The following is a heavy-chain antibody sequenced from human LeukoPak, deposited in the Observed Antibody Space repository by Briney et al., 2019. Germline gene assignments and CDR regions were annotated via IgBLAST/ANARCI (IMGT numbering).Heavy chain of an antibody. J-gene: IGHJ6*02. CDR2: MNPNSGNT. D-gene: IGHD3-3*01. CDR1: GYTFTSYD. CDR3: ARGLRFLEWLLLDYYYGMEV. Sequence: ASVKVSCKASGYTFTSYDINWVRQAPGQGLEWMGWMNPNSGNTGYAQKFQGRVTMTRNTSISTAYMELSSLRSEDTAVYYCARGLRFLEWLLLDYYYGMEVWGQGTTVTVSS. V-gene: IGHV1-8*01.